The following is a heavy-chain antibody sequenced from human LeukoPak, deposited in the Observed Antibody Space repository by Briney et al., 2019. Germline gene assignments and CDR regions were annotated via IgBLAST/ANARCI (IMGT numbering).Heavy chain of an antibody. V-gene: IGHV3-7*01. CDR1: GFTFSSYW. CDR2: IKQDGSEK. D-gene: IGHD6-19*01. J-gene: IGHJ6*02. Sequence: GGSLRLSCAASGFTFSSYWMSWVRQAPGKGLEWVANIKQDGSEKYYVDSVKGRFTISRDNAKNSLYLQMNSLRAEDTAVYYCAREYSSGWSYYYGMDVWGQGTTVTVSS. CDR3: AREYSSGWSYYYGMDV.